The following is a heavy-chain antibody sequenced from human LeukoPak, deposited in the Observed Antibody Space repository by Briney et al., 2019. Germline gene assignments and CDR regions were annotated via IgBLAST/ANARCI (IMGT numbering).Heavy chain of an antibody. CDR2: ISGSGANT. CDR3: ASDVAATGWFDP. Sequence: GGSLRLSCAASGFTFSSYAMTWVRQAPGKGLEWVSTISGSGANTYYADSVKGRFTISKDNAKNSLYLQMSSLRAEDTAVYYCASDVAATGWFDPWGQGTLVTVSS. D-gene: IGHD2-15*01. V-gene: IGHV3-23*01. J-gene: IGHJ5*02. CDR1: GFTFSSYA.